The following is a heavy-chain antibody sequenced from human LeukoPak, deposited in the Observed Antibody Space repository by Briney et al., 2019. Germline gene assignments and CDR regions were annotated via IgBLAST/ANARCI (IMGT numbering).Heavy chain of an antibody. J-gene: IGHJ3*02. CDR3: ARSTKYYYDSSGYYLDAFDI. CDR1: GYSFTSYW. D-gene: IGHD3-22*01. V-gene: IGHV5-51*01. CDR2: IYPGDSDT. Sequence: KRGESLKISCKGSGYSFTSYWISWVRQMPGKGLEWMGIIYPGDSDTRYSPSFQGQVTISADKSISTAYLQWSSLKASDTAMYYCARSTKYYYDSSGYYLDAFDIWGQGTMVTVSS.